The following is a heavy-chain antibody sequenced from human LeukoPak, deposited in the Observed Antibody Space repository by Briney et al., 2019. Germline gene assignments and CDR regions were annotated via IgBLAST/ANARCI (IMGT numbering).Heavy chain of an antibody. J-gene: IGHJ3*02. V-gene: IGHV4-30-4*01. CDR1: GGSISSGDYY. Sequence: SQTLSLTCTVSGGSISSGDYYWTWIRQPPGKGLEWIGYIYYSGNTYYNPSLKSRLTISVDTSKNQFSLKLSSVTAADTAVYYCAGMAAGAFDIWNQGTMVTVSS. CDR2: IYYSGNT. D-gene: IGHD5-24*01. CDR3: AGMAAGAFDI.